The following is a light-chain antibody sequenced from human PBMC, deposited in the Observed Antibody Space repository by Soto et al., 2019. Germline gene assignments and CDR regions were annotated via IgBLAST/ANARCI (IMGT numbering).Light chain of an antibody. CDR2: GNS. CDR1: SSNIGAGYD. J-gene: IGLJ2*01. Sequence: QSVLTQPPSASETPGQRVTISCTGSSSNIGAGYDVHWYQQLPGTAPKLLIYGNSNRPSGVPDRFSGSKSGTSASLAITGLQAEDEADYYCQSYDSSLSGSYVVFGGGTKLTVL. V-gene: IGLV1-40*01. CDR3: QSYDSSLSGSYVV.